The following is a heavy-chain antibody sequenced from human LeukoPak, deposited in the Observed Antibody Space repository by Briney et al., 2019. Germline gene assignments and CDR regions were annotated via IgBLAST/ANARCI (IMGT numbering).Heavy chain of an antibody. Sequence: KASETLSLTCTVSGGSVSSGSYYWSWIRQPPGKGLEWIGYIYYSGSTNYNPSLKSRVTIPVDTSKNQFSLKLSSVTAADTAVYYCASSYSSSWYGVVYWGQGTLVTVSS. V-gene: IGHV4-61*01. CDR2: IYYSGST. J-gene: IGHJ4*02. CDR3: ASSYSSSWYGVVY. D-gene: IGHD6-13*01. CDR1: GGSVSSGSYY.